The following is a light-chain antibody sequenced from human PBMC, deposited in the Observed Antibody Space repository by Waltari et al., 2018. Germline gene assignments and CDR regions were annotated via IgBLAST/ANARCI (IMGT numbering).Light chain of an antibody. J-gene: IGLJ2*01. CDR3: NSRDSSGHRVV. V-gene: IGLV3-19*01. CDR2: DKN. CDR1: SLRSFY. Sequence: SSELTQDPAVSVALGPTVRITCQGDSLRSFYPNWYQQKPGHTHLLVNYDKNNRPSGIPDRFSGSSSGNTASLTITGAQAEDEADYYCNSRDSSGHRVVFGGGTKVTVL.